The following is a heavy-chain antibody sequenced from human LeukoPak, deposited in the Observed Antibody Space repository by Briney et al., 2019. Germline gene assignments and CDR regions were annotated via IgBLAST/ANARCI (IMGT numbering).Heavy chain of an antibody. V-gene: IGHV3-48*03. Sequence: GGSLRLSCAASGFTFSSYEMNWVRQAPGKGLEWVSYISSSGSTIYYADSVKGRFTISRDNAKNSLYLQMYSLRAEDTAVYYCARVGPYCGGDCPDYWGQGTLVTVSS. D-gene: IGHD2-21*02. CDR3: ARVGPYCGGDCPDY. CDR1: GFTFSSYE. CDR2: ISSSGSTI. J-gene: IGHJ4*02.